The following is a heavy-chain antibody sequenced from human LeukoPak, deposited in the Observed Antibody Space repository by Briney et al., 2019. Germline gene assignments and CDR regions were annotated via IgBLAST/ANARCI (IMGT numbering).Heavy chain of an antibody. CDR1: GFTFGDYA. CDR2: IRSKAYGGTT. Sequence: GGSLRLSCTASGFTFGDYAMSWVRQAPGKGLEWVGSIRSKAYGGTTEYAASVKGRFTISRDDSKSIAYLQMNSLKTEDTAVYYCTRVKWELRDYYYYGMDVWGQGTTVTVSS. D-gene: IGHD1-26*01. V-gene: IGHV3-49*04. J-gene: IGHJ6*02. CDR3: TRVKWELRDYYYYGMDV.